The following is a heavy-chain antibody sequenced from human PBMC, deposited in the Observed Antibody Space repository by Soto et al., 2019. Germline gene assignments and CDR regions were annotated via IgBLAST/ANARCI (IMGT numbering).Heavy chain of an antibody. CDR2: IVVGSGNT. CDR1: GFPFTSSA. V-gene: IGHV1-58*01. CDR3: AADSGRAPFDY. Sequence: GASVKVSCKASGFPFTSSAVQWLRQARGQRLEWIGWIVVGSGNTNYAQKFQERVTITRDMSTSTAYMELSSLRSEDTAVYYCAADSGRAPFDYWGQGTLVNVSS. D-gene: IGHD3-10*01. J-gene: IGHJ4*02.